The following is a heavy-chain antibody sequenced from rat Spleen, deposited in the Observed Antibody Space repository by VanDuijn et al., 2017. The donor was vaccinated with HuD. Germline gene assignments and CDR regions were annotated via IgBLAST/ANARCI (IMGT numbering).Heavy chain of an antibody. Sequence: EVQLVESGGGLVQPGRSMKVSCATSGFIFSSFPMAWVRQAPTKGLEWVATIYTSGGGTYYRDSVKGRFTISRDDAKSTLYLQMNSLRSEDTATYYCTREGFYDGYYPLFGYWGQGVMVTVSS. V-gene: IGHV5-46*01. CDR3: TREGFYDGYYPLFGY. CDR2: IYTSGGGT. CDR1: GFIFSSFP. J-gene: IGHJ2*01. D-gene: IGHD1-12*03.